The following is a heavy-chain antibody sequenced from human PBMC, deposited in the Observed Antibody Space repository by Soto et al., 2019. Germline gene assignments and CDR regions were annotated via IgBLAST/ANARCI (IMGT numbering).Heavy chain of an antibody. CDR2: IYYSGST. V-gene: IGHV4-59*01. D-gene: IGHD1-26*01. Sequence: PSETLSLTCTVSGGSISSYYWSWIRQPPGKGLEWIGYIYYSGSTNYNPSLKSRVTISVDTSENQFSLKLSSVTAADTAVYYCARIRGSPLHGNWFDPWGQGTLVTVSS. CDR1: GGSISSYY. CDR3: ARIRGSPLHGNWFDP. J-gene: IGHJ5*02.